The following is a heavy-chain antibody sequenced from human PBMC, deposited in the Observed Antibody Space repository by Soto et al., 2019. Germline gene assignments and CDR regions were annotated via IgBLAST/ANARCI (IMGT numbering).Heavy chain of an antibody. J-gene: IGHJ4*02. CDR2: SYYSGST. CDR3: ASHGNSYALDY. V-gene: IGHV4-39*01. CDR1: GGSISSSSYY. Sequence: QLHLQESGPGLVKPSETLSLTCTVSGGSISSSSYYWGWIRQPPGKGLEWIGSSYYSGSTYYNPTLTSRVPLTLDTPKNQSSLKLSYVTAADTAVYYCASHGNSYALDYWGQGTLVTVSS. D-gene: IGHD5-18*01.